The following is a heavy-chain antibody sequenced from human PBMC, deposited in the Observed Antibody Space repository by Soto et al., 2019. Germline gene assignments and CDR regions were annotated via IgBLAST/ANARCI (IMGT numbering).Heavy chain of an antibody. V-gene: IGHV1-2*02. CDR3: ARDPAWASSSPPFIFDP. D-gene: IGHD6-13*01. CDR1: GYTFTGYY. CDR2: INPNSGGT. Sequence: ASVKVSCKASGYTFTGYYMHWVRQAPGQGLEWMGWINPNSGGTNYAQKFQGRVTMTRDTSISTAYMELSRLRSDDTAVYYCARDPAWASSSPPFIFDPWGQGTLVTVSS. J-gene: IGHJ5*02.